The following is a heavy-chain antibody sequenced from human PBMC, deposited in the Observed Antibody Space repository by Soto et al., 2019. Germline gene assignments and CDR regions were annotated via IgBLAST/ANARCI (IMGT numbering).Heavy chain of an antibody. Sequence: PGGSLRLSCTASGFTFSSYGMHWVRQAPGKGLEWVAVISYDGSNKYYGDSVKGRFTISRDNSKNTLYLQMNSLRAEDTAVYYCASLRFLVFRYGMDVWGQGTTVTVSS. CDR2: ISYDGSNK. CDR1: GFTFSSYG. V-gene: IGHV3-30*03. D-gene: IGHD3-9*01. J-gene: IGHJ6*02. CDR3: ASLRFLVFRYGMDV.